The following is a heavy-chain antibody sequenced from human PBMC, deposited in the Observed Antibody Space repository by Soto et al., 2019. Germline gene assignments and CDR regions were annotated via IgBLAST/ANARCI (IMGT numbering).Heavy chain of an antibody. D-gene: IGHD3-3*01. CDR3: ARGTVLRFLEWSRRNYYFDY. Sequence: SETLSLTCTVSGGSISSYYWSWIRQPPGKGLEWIGYIYYSGSTNYNPSLKSRVTISVDTSKNQFSLKLSSVTAADTAVYYCARGTVLRFLEWSRRNYYFDYWGQGTLVTVSS. CDR1: GGSISSYY. V-gene: IGHV4-59*01. CDR2: IYYSGST. J-gene: IGHJ4*02.